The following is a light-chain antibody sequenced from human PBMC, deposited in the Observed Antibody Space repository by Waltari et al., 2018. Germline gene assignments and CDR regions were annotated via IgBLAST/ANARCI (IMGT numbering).Light chain of an antibody. V-gene: IGLV1-40*01. CDR1: TSNIGAGYD. J-gene: IGLJ3*02. CDR3: QSYDSSLSDSRV. CDR2: SNS. Sequence: QSVLPQPPSVSGAPGQRVTISGTGITSNIGAGYDVHWYQQLPGTAPKLLMYSNSRRPAGLPDRFSGSKNGTSAALAITGLQAEDEADYDCQSYDSSLSDSRVFGGGTKLTVL.